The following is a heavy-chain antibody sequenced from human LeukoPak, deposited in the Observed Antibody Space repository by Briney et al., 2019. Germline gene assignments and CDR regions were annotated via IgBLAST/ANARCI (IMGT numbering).Heavy chain of an antibody. D-gene: IGHD5-18*01. CDR1: RYRCTSYW. CDR2: IYPGDADA. V-gene: IGHV5-51*01. Sequence: GESLKISCKGSRYRCTSYWIGWVRQMPGKSLEWMASIYPGDADARYSPSFQAEVTISADKSICTDYLQWSRVKASDTAMYYCARNGRGYSYGFKAFDIWGQGTMVTVSS. CDR3: ARNGRGYSYGFKAFDI. J-gene: IGHJ3*02.